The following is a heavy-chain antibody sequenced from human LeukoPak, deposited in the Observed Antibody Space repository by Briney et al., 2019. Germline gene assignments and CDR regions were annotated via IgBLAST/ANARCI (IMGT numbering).Heavy chain of an antibody. CDR1: GFTFSNYA. D-gene: IGHD6-6*01. CDR3: AKKPVLSPRD. CDR2: ISGSGGST. J-gene: IGHJ4*02. V-gene: IGHV3-23*01. Sequence: GGSLRLSCTASGFTFSNYAMSWVRQPPGKGLEWVSAISGSGGSTYYAASVKGRFTIYRDNCKNTLYLQMHSLRAEGTAVYYCAKKPVLSPRDWGQGTLVTVSS.